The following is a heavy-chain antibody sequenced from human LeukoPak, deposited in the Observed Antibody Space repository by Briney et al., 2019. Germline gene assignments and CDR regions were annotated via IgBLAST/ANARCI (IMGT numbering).Heavy chain of an antibody. CDR1: GFILSSYW. Sequence: GGSLRLSCAASGFILSSYWMSWVRQAPGKGLEWVANIKQDGSEKYYVDSVKGRFTISRDNAKNSLFLQMNSLRAEDTAVYYCARVDRKVQLWPTERYYYYMDVWGKGTAVTVSS. CDR3: ARVDRKVQLWPTERYYYYMDV. V-gene: IGHV3-7*01. D-gene: IGHD5-18*01. J-gene: IGHJ6*03. CDR2: IKQDGSEK.